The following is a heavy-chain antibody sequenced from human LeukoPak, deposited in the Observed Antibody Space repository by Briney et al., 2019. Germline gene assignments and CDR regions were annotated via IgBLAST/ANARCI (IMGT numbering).Heavy chain of an antibody. D-gene: IGHD3-22*01. J-gene: IGHJ4*02. CDR2: IKPDGSYT. CDR3: ARDENDSSGYNY. Sequence: GGSLRLSCAASGFPFSGYWMYWLRQAPGKGMVWVSRIKPDGSYTSYADFVKGRFTTSRDNAKNTLYLQMNSLRAEDTALYYCARDENDSSGYNYWGQGTLVTVSS. CDR1: GFPFSGYW. V-gene: IGHV3-74*01.